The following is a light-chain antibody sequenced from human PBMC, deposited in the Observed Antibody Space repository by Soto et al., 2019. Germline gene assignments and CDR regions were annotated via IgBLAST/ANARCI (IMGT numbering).Light chain of an antibody. CDR3: QSYDSSLSGVV. CDR1: NSDVGIYNL. J-gene: IGLJ2*01. V-gene: IGLV2-14*02. Sequence: QSALTQPASVSGSPGQSITISCTGTNSDVGIYNLVSWYQQHPGKAPKLIIYEVTKRPSGVSNRFSGSKSDNTASLTISGLQAEDEADYYCQSYDSSLSGVVFGGGTQLTVL. CDR2: EVT.